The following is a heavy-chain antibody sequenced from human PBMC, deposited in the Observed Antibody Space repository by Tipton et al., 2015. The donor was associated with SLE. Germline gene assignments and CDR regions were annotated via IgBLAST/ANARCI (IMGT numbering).Heavy chain of an antibody. V-gene: IGHV3-23*01. CDR2: ISGSGGST. CDR3: ARDHGSSGWTFDY. J-gene: IGHJ4*02. D-gene: IGHD6-19*01. Sequence: SLRLSCAASGFTFSSYAMSWVRQAPGKGLEWVSAISGSGGSTYYADSVKGRFTISRDNSKNSLYLQMNSLRAEDTAVYYCARDHGSSGWTFDYLGQGTLVTVSS. CDR1: GFTFSSYA.